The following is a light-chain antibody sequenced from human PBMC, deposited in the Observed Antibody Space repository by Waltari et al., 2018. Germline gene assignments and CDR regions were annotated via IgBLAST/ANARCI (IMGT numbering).Light chain of an antibody. CDR3: QQYINYPFS. CDR2: DAT. J-gene: IGKJ3*01. V-gene: IGKV1D-13*01. CDR1: QGIRNA. Sequence: ALQLTQSPSSLSASLGDRVTITCRASQGIRNALAWYKQRPGKPPQFLIYDATTLHSGVPSRVSGSGSGTDFSRTINSLQPEDFATYYCQQYINYPFSIGHGTKVYIK.